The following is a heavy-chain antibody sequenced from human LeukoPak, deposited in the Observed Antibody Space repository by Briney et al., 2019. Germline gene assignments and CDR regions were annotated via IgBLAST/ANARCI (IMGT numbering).Heavy chain of an antibody. V-gene: IGHV3-74*01. J-gene: IGHJ5*02. Sequence: GGSLRLSCGASGFIFSKQWMNWVRQAPGKGLVWVARINTDGTDTSYADSVKGRFTISRDIAKDTLYLQMNSLRPEDTAVYYCAKSNWFDPWGQGTLVTVSS. CDR2: INTDGTDT. CDR1: GFIFSKQW. CDR3: AKSNWFDP.